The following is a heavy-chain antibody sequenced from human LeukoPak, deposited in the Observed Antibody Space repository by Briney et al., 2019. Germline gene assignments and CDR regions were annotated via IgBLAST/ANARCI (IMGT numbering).Heavy chain of an antibody. V-gene: IGHV1-46*01. Sequence: ASVKVSCKASGYTFTRYFIHWVRQAPGQGLEWMGIINPSGGSTSYARKFQGRVTMTRDTSTSTVYMELSSLRSEDTAVYYCATAKYGGNSYFDFWGQGTLVTVSS. J-gene: IGHJ4*02. CDR3: ATAKYGGNSYFDF. CDR1: GYTFTRYF. CDR2: INPSGGST. D-gene: IGHD4-23*01.